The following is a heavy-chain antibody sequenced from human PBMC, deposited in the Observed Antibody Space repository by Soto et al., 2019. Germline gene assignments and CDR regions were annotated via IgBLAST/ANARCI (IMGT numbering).Heavy chain of an antibody. Sequence: EVQLLESGGGLVQPGGSLRLSCAASGFTFSSYAVSWVRQTPGKGLEWVSAISGNGGRTYYADSVKGRFTISRDNSKNTLYLQMNSLRAEDTAVYYCAKDRDCSGGSCYYNCWGQGTLVTVSS. CDR2: ISGNGGRT. V-gene: IGHV3-23*01. J-gene: IGHJ4*02. CDR3: AKDRDCSGGSCYYNC. D-gene: IGHD2-15*01. CDR1: GFTFSSYA.